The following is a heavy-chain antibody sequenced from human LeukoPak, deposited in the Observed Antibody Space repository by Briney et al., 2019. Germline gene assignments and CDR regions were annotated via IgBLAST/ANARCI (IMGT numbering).Heavy chain of an antibody. CDR1: GASISRNGVDYY. CDR3: VTQTPDFTVTTFPAHDR. Sequence: SETLSLTCTVSGASISRNGVDYYWGWNRQPPGRGLEWIRSLLYGGTAYYNPSLKNRVTISLDTSENRFSLRLTSVTAADTAVYYCVTQTPDFTVTTFPAHDRWGQGTLVAVSS. J-gene: IGHJ5*02. V-gene: IGHV4-39*02. CDR2: LLYGGTA. D-gene: IGHD4-17*01.